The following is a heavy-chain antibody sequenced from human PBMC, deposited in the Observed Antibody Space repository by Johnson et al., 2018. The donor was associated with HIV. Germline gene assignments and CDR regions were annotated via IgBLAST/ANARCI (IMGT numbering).Heavy chain of an antibody. D-gene: IGHD3-10*01. CDR2: ISYDGSNK. CDR3: AKSTQANIFRESGPYGAFDV. J-gene: IGHJ3*01. V-gene: IGHV3-30*18. Sequence: QVQLVESGGGVVQPGTSLRLSCAASGFTFSRCGMHWVRQAPGKGLEWAAVISYDGSNKYYADSVKGRFTISRDNSTTTLYLQMNSLRGEDTAVYYCAKSTQANIFRESGPYGAFDVWGQGTMVTVSS. CDR1: GFTFSRCG.